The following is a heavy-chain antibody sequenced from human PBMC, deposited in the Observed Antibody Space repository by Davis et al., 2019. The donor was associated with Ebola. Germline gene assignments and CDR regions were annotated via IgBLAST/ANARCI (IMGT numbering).Heavy chain of an antibody. D-gene: IGHD4-17*01. CDR2: ISGSATST. CDR1: GFTFYRYE. CDR3: AKSDYDTITRGADY. J-gene: IGHJ4*02. Sequence: GESLKISCAASGFTFYRYEMNWVRQAPGKGLEWVSYISGSATSTFYADSVKGRFTISRDNAKNSVYLQMNNLRPEDTAFYYCAKSDYDTITRGADYWGQGTLVTVSS. V-gene: IGHV3-48*03.